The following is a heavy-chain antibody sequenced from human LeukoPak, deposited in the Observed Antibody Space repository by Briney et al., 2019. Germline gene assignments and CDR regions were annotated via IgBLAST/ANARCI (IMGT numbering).Heavy chain of an antibody. CDR2: IHESGST. V-gene: IGHV4-34*01. J-gene: IGHJ6*02. D-gene: IGHD1-26*01. Sequence: SETLSLTCAVYGGPFSHDYWTWRRQRPGKGGEWVGEIHESGSTNYDPSLKSRVTISVATSKTPFSLNLTSVTAADTAVYYCASRIGRYLYYFGMDVWGQGTTVTVSS. CDR1: GGPFSHDY. CDR3: ASRIGRYLYYFGMDV.